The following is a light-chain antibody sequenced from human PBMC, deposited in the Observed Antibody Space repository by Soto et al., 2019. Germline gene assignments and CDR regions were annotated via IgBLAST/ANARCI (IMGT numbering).Light chain of an antibody. Sequence: EVVLTHFPGTLSLSPWERATLSCRASQSVSSKYVAWYQQIPGQAPRLLIYGASSRATGIPDRFSGSGSGTDFTLTISSLQSEDFAVYYCQQYNSWPLTFGGGTKVDIK. CDR2: GAS. CDR3: QQYNSWPLT. V-gene: IGKV3-20*01. J-gene: IGKJ4*01. CDR1: QSVSSKY.